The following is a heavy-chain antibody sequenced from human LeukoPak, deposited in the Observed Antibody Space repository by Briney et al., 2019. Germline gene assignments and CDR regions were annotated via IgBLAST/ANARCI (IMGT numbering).Heavy chain of an antibody. J-gene: IGHJ5*02. V-gene: IGHV4-34*01. CDR2: INHSGST. CDR1: GGSFSGYC. D-gene: IGHD2-2*01. CDR3: ARLTRHIVVVPAAMPQFDP. Sequence: SETLSLTCAVYGGSFSGYCWSWIRQPPGKGLEWIGEINHSGSTNYNPSPKSRVTISVDTSKNQFSLKLSSVTAADTAVYYCARLTRHIVVVPAAMPQFDPWGQGTLVTVSS.